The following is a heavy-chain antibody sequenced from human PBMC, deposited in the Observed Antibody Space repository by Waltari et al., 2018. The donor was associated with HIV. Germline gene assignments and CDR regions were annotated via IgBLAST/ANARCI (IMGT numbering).Heavy chain of an antibody. CDR3: ASSTVSSENYYYYAMDV. CDR1: GGSISSASYH. Sequence: QVQLQESGPGLVKPSQTLSLTCTVYGGSISSASYHWTWVRQHPGKGLEWIGYISYCGSTYYSPSLTSRVTISMDTSKNHFSLKLSSVTAADTAVYYCASSTVSSENYYYYAMDVWGQGTTVTVSS. V-gene: IGHV4-31*03. J-gene: IGHJ6*02. CDR2: ISYCGST. D-gene: IGHD4-17*01.